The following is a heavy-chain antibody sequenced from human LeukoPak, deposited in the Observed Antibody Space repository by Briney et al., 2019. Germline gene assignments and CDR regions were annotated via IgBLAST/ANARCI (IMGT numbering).Heavy chain of an antibody. D-gene: IGHD2-2*01. CDR2: LNLRDGTT. Sequence: ASVKVSCKASGYTFTSHYMHWVRHPPGQGPEWMGILNLRDGTTGYAQKFQGRVYMTSGTSTSTVYVELSSLRSEDTAMYYCVREGPYCSTTSCYGGFDYWGQGTLVTVSS. J-gene: IGHJ4*02. V-gene: IGHV1-46*01. CDR1: GYTFTSHY. CDR3: VREGPYCSTTSCYGGFDY.